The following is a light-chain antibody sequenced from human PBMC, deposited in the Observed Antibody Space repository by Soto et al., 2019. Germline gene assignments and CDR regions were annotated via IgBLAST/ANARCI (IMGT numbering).Light chain of an antibody. V-gene: IGKV1-33*01. Sequence: DIQMTQSPSSLSASVGDRVTITCQASQDISKYLNWYQQKPRKAPKLLIYDASNLETGVPSRFSASGSGTDFTFTINSLKPEDTATYYCQQYDNLPITFGQGTRLEIK. CDR3: QQYDNLPIT. CDR1: QDISKY. CDR2: DAS. J-gene: IGKJ5*01.